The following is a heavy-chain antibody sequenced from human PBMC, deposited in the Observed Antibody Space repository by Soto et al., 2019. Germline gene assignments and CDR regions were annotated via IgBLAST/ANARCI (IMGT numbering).Heavy chain of an antibody. CDR3: ARRAVTSSYYYYYMDV. J-gene: IGHJ6*03. Sequence: QVQLQESGPGLVKPSETLSLTCTVSGGSISSYYWNWIRQPPGKGLEWIGYIYYSGSTNYNPSLKSRVTISVDSSKNQFSLKLSSVTAADTAVYYCARRAVTSSYYYYYMDVWGKGTTVTVSS. CDR2: IYYSGST. V-gene: IGHV4-59*08. D-gene: IGHD4-17*01. CDR1: GGSISSYY.